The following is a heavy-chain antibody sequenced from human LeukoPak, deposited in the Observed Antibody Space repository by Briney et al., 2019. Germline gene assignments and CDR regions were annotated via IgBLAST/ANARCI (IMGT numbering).Heavy chain of an antibody. CDR1: GGSIGSSSYY. Sequence: SETLSLTCTVSGGSIGSSSYYWGWIRQPPGKGLEWIGSIYYSGSTYYNPSLKSRVTISVDTSKNQFSLKLSSVTAADTAVYYCARTDPGAYFDYWGQGTLVTVSS. CDR2: IYYSGST. V-gene: IGHV4-39*07. D-gene: IGHD3-10*01. J-gene: IGHJ4*02. CDR3: ARTDPGAYFDY.